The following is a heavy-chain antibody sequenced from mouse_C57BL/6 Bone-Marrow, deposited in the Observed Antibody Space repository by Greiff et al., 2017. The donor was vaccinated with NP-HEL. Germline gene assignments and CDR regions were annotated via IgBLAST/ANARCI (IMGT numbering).Heavy chain of an antibody. D-gene: IGHD2-5*01. CDR1: GFTFSDYY. V-gene: IGHV5-16*01. J-gene: IGHJ4*01. CDR3: ARDADYSNFYAMDY. Sequence: EVQLVESEGGLVQPGSSMKLSCTASGFTFSDYYMAWVRQVPEKGLEWVANINYDGSSTYYLDSLKSRFIISRDNAKNILYLQMSSLKSEDTATYYCARDADYSNFYAMDYWGQGTSVTVSS. CDR2: INYDGSST.